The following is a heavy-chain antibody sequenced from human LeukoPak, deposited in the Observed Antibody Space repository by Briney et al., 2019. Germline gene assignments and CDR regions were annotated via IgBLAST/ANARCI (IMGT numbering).Heavy chain of an antibody. CDR1: GFTVSSNY. Sequence: GGPLRLSCAASGFTVSSNYMSWVRQAPGKGLEWVSLIYSGGSTYYADSVKGRFTISRDNSKNTLYLQMNSLRAEDTAVYYCAREGYFDSSGPSGWGQGTLVTVSS. CDR3: AREGYFDSSGPSG. V-gene: IGHV3-66*01. J-gene: IGHJ4*02. D-gene: IGHD3-22*01. CDR2: IYSGGST.